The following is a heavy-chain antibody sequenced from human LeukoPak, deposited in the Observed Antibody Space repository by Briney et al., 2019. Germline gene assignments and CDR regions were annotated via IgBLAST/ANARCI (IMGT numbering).Heavy chain of an antibody. CDR1: GGSISSSNW. Sequence: SGTLSLTCAVSGGSISSSNWWSWVRQPPGKGLEWIGEIYHSGSTNYNPSLKSRVTISVDKSKNQFSLKLSSVTAADTAVYYCARGHAYGSGSYRIYYYYYYMDVWGKGTTVTVSS. CDR2: IYHSGST. CDR3: ARGHAYGSGSYRIYYYYYYMDV. J-gene: IGHJ6*03. V-gene: IGHV4-4*02. D-gene: IGHD3-10*01.